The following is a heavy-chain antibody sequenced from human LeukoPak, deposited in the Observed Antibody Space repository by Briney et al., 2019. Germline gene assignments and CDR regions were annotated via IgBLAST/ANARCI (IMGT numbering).Heavy chain of an antibody. Sequence: SETLSLTCTVSNGSISGSRYYWAWIRQPPGKGLEWIGSIYYSGSTHYNPSQKSRVTISVDTSKNQFFLRLSSGTAADTAVYYCARNCSRTSCSGTFDIWGRGTMVTVSS. CDR1: NGSISGSRYY. V-gene: IGHV4-39*01. CDR2: IYYSGST. CDR3: ARNCSRTSCSGTFDI. D-gene: IGHD2-2*01. J-gene: IGHJ3*02.